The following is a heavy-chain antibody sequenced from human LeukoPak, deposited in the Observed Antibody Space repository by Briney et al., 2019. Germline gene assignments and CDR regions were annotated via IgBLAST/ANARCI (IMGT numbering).Heavy chain of an antibody. V-gene: IGHV3-48*02. CDR2: ISSSSSTR. J-gene: IGHJ3*02. CDR1: GFTFSSYS. D-gene: IGHD4-17*01. Sequence: GGSLRLSCAASGFTFSSYSMNWVRQAPGKGLEWVSYISSSSSTRYYADSVKGRFTISRDNAKNSLYLQMNSLRDEDTAVYYCARDLQFEADYGDYGAFDIWGQGTMVTVSS. CDR3: ARDLQFEADYGDYGAFDI.